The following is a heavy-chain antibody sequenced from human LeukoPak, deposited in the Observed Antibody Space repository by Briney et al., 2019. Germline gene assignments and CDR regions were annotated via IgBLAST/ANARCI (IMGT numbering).Heavy chain of an antibody. J-gene: IGHJ3*02. D-gene: IGHD3-22*01. CDR1: GYTFTGYY. CDR3: ASSMSSYYDSSGYEAAFDI. V-gene: IGHV1-2*02. Sequence: SSVKVSCKASGYTFTGYYMHSVRQAPGQGLEWMGWINPNSGGTNYAQKFQGRVTMTRDTSISTAYMELSRLRSDDTAVYYCASSMSSYYDSSGYEAAFDIWGQGTMVTVSS. CDR2: INPNSGGT.